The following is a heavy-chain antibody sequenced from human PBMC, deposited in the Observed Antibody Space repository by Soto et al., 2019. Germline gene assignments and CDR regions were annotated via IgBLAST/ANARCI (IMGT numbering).Heavy chain of an antibody. J-gene: IGHJ4*02. CDR2: IIPVFHTA. CDR1: GGLFSSYP. CDR3: ARGGSGYTWFNEF. D-gene: IGHD3-22*01. Sequence: QEQLVQSGAEVKQPGSSVKVSCKASGGLFSSYPISWVRQVPGQGLEWMGGIIPVFHTAYYPQRFQGSVTITADESTNTAYMELSSLRSEDTAIYYCARGGSGYTWFNEFWGQGTLVTVSS. V-gene: IGHV1-69*01.